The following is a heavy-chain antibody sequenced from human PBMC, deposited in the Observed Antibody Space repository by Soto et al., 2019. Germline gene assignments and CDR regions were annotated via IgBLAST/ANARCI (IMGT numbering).Heavy chain of an antibody. D-gene: IGHD5-18*01. CDR3: ARIGGGYIYHFCLDV. Sequence: QVRLVQSGAEVKKPGASVKVSCKASGYSFTAYGIHWVRQAPGQRLEWMGWITAALGETKFSQKFQGRVTISRDTSARPAYMDLSGLRAESTAVYYCARIGGGYIYHFCLDVWGQGTTVTVSS. J-gene: IGHJ6*02. CDR2: ITAALGET. CDR1: GYSFTAYG. V-gene: IGHV1-3*01.